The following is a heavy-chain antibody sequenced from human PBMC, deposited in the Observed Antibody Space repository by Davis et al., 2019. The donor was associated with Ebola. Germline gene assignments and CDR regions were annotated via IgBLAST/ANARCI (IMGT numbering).Heavy chain of an antibody. V-gene: IGHV3-23*01. CDR2: LGTSADT. D-gene: IGHD1-26*01. J-gene: IGHJ3*02. CDR1: GFIFRNYV. CDR3: AKDTSNIWFDI. Sequence: GASLRLSCAASGFIFRNYVMSWVRQAPGKGLEWVSTLGTSADTYYADSVKGRFTISRDNSRNTLYLQMNGLRVEDTAIYYCAKDTSNIWFDIWGQGTMVTVSS.